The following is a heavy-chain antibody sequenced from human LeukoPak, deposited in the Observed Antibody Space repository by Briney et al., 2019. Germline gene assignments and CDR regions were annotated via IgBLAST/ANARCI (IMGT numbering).Heavy chain of an antibody. CDR1: GGTFSSYA. J-gene: IGHJ4*02. CDR3: ASISDRYSGSYEGY. D-gene: IGHD1-26*01. V-gene: IGHV1-69*05. Sequence: EASVKVSCKASGGTFSSYAISWVRQAPGQGLEWMGGIIPIFGTANYAQKFQGRVTITTDESTSTAYMELSSLRSEDTAVYYCASISDRYSGSYEGYWGQGTLVTVSS. CDR2: IIPIFGTA.